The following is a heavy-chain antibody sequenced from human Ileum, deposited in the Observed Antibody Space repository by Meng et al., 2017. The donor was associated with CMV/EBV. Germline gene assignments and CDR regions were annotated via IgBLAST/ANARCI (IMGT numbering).Heavy chain of an antibody. CDR1: GYTFTGYY. J-gene: IGHJ5*02. CDR2: INPNSGGT. Sequence: ASVKVSCKASGYTFTGYYMHWVRQAPGQGLEWMGWINPNSGGTNYAQKFQGRVTMTRDTSISTAYMELSRLRSEDTAVYYCARVGGDCSSTSCYPEENWFDPWGQGTLVTVSS. V-gene: IGHV1-2*02. D-gene: IGHD2-2*01. CDR3: ARVGGDCSSTSCYPEENWFDP.